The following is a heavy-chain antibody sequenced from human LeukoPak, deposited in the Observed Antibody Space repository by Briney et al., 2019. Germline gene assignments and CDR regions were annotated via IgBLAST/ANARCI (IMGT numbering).Heavy chain of an antibody. CDR2: ISSSSSYI. CDR3: ARDLSVVPAAR. D-gene: IGHD2-2*01. Sequence: GGSLRLSCAASGFTFSSYSMNWVRQAPGKGLEWVSSISSSSSYIYYADSVKGRFTISRDNAKNSLYLQMNSLRAEDTAVYYCARDLSVVPAARWGQGTLVTVSS. V-gene: IGHV3-21*01. CDR1: GFTFSSYS. J-gene: IGHJ4*02.